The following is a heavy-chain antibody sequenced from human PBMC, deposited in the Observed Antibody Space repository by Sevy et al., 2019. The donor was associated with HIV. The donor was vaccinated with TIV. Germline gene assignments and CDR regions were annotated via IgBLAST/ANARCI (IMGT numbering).Heavy chain of an antibody. V-gene: IGHV3-66*01. CDR1: GFTVSSNY. Sequence: GGSLRLSCAASGFTVSSNYMSWVRQAPGKGLEWVSVIYSDGTTYYADSVKGRFTISRDNSKNTLYLQMNSLRAEDTAVYYCARVAAAAGTGAFDIWGQGTMVTVSS. CDR3: ARVAAAAGTGAFDI. D-gene: IGHD6-13*01. CDR2: IYSDGTT. J-gene: IGHJ3*02.